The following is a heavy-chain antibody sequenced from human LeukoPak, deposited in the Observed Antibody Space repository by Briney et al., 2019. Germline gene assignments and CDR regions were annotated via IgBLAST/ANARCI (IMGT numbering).Heavy chain of an antibody. CDR2: ISSSGSTI. Sequence: PGGSLRLSCAASGFTFSDYYMSWIRQAPGKGLEWVSYISSSGSTIYYADSVKGRFTISRDNAKNSLYLQMNSLGAEDTAVYYCAGSDYYGSGSYHWGQGTLVTVSS. J-gene: IGHJ4*02. V-gene: IGHV3-11*01. CDR1: GFTFSDYY. CDR3: AGSDYYGSGSYH. D-gene: IGHD3-10*01.